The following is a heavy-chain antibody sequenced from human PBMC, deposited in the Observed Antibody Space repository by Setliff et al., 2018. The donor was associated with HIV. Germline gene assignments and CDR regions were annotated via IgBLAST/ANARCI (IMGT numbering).Heavy chain of an antibody. D-gene: IGHD1-26*01. J-gene: IGHJ4*02. V-gene: IGHV1-69*16. Sequence: SVKVSCKVSGDTSSSYTISWVRQAPGQGLEWVGGIIALVGATSYAQKFQDRVTLTTDDSTNTAYMELSSLRSEDTAMYYCARSHEYGGSSAYWGQGTLVTGSS. CDR2: IIALVGAT. CDR1: GDTSSSYT. CDR3: ARSHEYGGSSAY.